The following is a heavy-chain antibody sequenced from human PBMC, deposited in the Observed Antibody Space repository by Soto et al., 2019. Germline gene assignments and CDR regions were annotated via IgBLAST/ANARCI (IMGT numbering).Heavy chain of an antibody. V-gene: IGHV4-39*01. CDR3: ARHRRETGTYAQPLDY. D-gene: IGHD1-1*01. J-gene: IGHJ4*02. CDR1: GGSISSIDYY. Sequence: LSLTCTVAGGSISSIDYYWGWIRHSPWKGLEWIGAISYGGYTYHNPSLRSRVTISVDKSKSQFSLDPTSVTAADTAVYYCARHRRETGTYAQPLDYWGQGTLVTVSS. CDR2: ISYGGYT.